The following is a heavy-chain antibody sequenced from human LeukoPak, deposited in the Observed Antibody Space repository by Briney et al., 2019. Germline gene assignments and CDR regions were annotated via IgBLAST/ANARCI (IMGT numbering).Heavy chain of an antibody. CDR1: GYTFTGYY. D-gene: IGHD6-6*01. J-gene: IGHJ6*03. CDR2: INSNSGGT. CDR3: ARVRRPEYSSSSYYYYMDV. Sequence: GASVKVSCKASGYTFTGYYMHWVRQAPGQGLEWMGWINSNSGGTNYAQKFQDRVTMTRDTSTTTAYMELNRLRSDDTAVYYCARVRRPEYSSSSYYYYMDVWGKGTTVTVSS. V-gene: IGHV1-2*02.